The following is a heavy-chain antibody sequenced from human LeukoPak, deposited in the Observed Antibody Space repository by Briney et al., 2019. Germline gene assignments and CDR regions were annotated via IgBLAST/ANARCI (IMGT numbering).Heavy chain of an antibody. CDR1: GFIFNTYW. D-gene: IGHD6-13*01. J-gene: IGHJ5*02. V-gene: IGHV5-10-1*01. Sequence: GESLKISCKGSGFIFNTYWISWVRQMPGKGLEWMGRIDPSDSYTNYSPSFEGHVTISADKSISTAYLQWSSLKASDTAMYYCARGQQLFDPWGQGTLVTVSS. CDR2: IDPSDSYT. CDR3: ARGQQLFDP.